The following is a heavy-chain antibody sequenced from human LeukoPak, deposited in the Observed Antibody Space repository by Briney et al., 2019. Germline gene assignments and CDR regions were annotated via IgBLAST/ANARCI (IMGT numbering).Heavy chain of an antibody. CDR3: ARRPDGYAYGLDY. Sequence: GGSLRLSCSASGFTFSDYYMSWVRQTPGQGLEWLSYISSSDSTVYYADAVKGRFTASRDNAKNSLYLQMSSLRPEDTAVYYCARRPDGYAYGLDYWGQGALVTVSS. V-gene: IGHV3-11*01. CDR2: ISSSDSTV. CDR1: GFTFSDYY. J-gene: IGHJ4*02. D-gene: IGHD5-18*01.